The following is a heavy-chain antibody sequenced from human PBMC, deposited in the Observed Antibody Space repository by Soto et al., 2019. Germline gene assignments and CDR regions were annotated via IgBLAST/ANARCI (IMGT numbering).Heavy chain of an antibody. Sequence: GASVKVSCKASGGTFSSYSIGWVRQAPGQGLEWMGGIIPLFGTAKHAQKFQGRITITADESTRTAYMELRSLRSEDTAVYYCARGVHDDSSGYYYFYWGQGTLVTSPQ. D-gene: IGHD3-22*01. CDR2: IIPLFGTA. V-gene: IGHV1-69*13. CDR1: GGTFSSYS. CDR3: ARGVHDDSSGYYYFY. J-gene: IGHJ4*02.